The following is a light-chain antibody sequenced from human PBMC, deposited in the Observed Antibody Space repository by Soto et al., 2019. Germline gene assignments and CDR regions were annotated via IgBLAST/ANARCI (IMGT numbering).Light chain of an antibody. Sequence: VLTQSPATLSLSPGEIATLSCRASQSVSFYLAWYQQKPGQAPRLLIYDTSKRAPGIPARFSGSGSGTDFTLTITSVEPEDFAGYYCQQRNDWPPATFGGGTKVEIK. CDR3: QQRNDWPPAT. J-gene: IGKJ4*01. CDR1: QSVSFY. V-gene: IGKV3-11*01. CDR2: DTS.